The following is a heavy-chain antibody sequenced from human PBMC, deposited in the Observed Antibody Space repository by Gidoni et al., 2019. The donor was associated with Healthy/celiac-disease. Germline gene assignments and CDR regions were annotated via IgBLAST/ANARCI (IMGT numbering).Heavy chain of an antibody. V-gene: IGHV3-23*01. J-gene: IGHJ4*02. Sequence: EVQLLESGGGLVQPGGSLRLSCSASGFTFRRYAMSWARQAPGKGLEWVSAISGSGGSTYYADSVKGRFTISRDNSKNTLYLQMNSLRAEDTAVYYCAKGSDYYDSSGYPWGYYFDYWGQGTLVTVSS. CDR2: ISGSGGST. CDR3: AKGSDYYDSSGYPWGYYFDY. CDR1: GFTFRRYA. D-gene: IGHD3-22*01.